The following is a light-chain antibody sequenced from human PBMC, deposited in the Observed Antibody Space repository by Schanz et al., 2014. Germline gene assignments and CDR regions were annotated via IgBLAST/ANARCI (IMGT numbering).Light chain of an antibody. CDR3: SSHTAITTAVV. CDR2: EGS. CDR1: SSDVGSYNL. J-gene: IGLJ2*01. Sequence: QSALTQPPSASGSPGQSVTISCTGTSSDVGSYNLVSWYQQHPGKAPKLMIYEGSKRPSGVSNRFSGSKSGNTASLTISGLQAEDEADYHCSSHTAITTAVVFGGGTKLTVL. V-gene: IGLV2-14*02.